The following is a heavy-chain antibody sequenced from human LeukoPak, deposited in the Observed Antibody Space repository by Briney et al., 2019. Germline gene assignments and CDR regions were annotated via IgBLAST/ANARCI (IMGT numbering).Heavy chain of an antibody. CDR1: GVSISSGSYY. CDR3: ARSPNNYYDSSGYSHYFDY. J-gene: IGHJ4*02. D-gene: IGHD3-22*01. CDR2: IYTSGST. Sequence: SETLSLTCTVSGVSISSGSYYWSWIRQPAGKGLEWFGRIYTSGSTNYNPSLKSRVTISVDTSKKQFSLKLSSVTAADTAVYYCARSPNNYYDSSGYSHYFDYWGQGTLVTVSS. V-gene: IGHV4-61*02.